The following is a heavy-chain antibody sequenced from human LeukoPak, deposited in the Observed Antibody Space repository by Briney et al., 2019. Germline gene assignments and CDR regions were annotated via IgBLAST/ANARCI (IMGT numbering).Heavy chain of an antibody. V-gene: IGHV3-30-3*01. D-gene: IGHD3-22*01. Sequence: GGSLRLSCAASGFTFSSYAMHWVRQAPGKGLEWVAVISYDGSNKYYADSVKGRFTISRDNSKTTLYLPMNSLRAEDTAVYYCARGDTMIVVGSHTYYFDYWGQGTLVTVSS. CDR2: ISYDGSNK. CDR1: GFTFSSYA. CDR3: ARGDTMIVVGSHTYYFDY. J-gene: IGHJ4*02.